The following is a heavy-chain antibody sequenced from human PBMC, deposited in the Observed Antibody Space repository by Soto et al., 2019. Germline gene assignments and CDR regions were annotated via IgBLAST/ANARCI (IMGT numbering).Heavy chain of an antibody. V-gene: IGHV1-2*02. CDR3: ARDGEWLKRNYYYNGMDV. CDR2: INPNSGGT. CDR1: GYTFSGYY. Sequence: ASVKVSCKASGYTFSGYYMYWVRQAPGQGLEWMGWINPNSGGTTYGQKFQGRVTMTRDTSISTAYMELSRLRSDDTAVYYCARDGEWLKRNYYYNGMDVWGQGTTVTVSS. D-gene: IGHD5-12*01. J-gene: IGHJ6*02.